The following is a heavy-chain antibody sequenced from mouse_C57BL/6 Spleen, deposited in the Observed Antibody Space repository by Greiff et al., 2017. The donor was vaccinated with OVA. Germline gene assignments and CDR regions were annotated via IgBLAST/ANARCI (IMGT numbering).Heavy chain of an antibody. V-gene: IGHV1-62-2*01. CDR2: FYPGSGSI. J-gene: IGHJ4*01. CDR1: GYTFTEYT. D-gene: IGHD1-1*01. Sequence: QVQLKQSGAELVHSGSSFNLSCKASGYTFTEYTIHWVKQRSGQGLEWIGWFYPGSGSIKYNEKFKDKATLTADKSSSTVYMELSRLTSEDSAVYFCARHERAHYYGSSPFYAMDYWGQGTSVTVSS. CDR3: ARHERAHYYGSSPFYAMDY.